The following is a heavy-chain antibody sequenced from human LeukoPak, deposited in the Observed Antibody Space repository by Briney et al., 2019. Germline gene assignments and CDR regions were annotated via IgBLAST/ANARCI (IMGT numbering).Heavy chain of an antibody. V-gene: IGHV1-69*04. CDR3: ARGATYISGHHDA. D-gene: IGHD6-19*01. CDR1: GGTFSSYA. CDR2: IIPILGIA. J-gene: IGHJ4*02. Sequence: ASVKVSCKASGGTFSSYAISWVRQAPGQGLEWMGRIIPILGIANYAQKFQGRVTITADKSTSTAYMELSSLRSDDTAVYYCARGATYISGHHDAWGQGTLVTVSS.